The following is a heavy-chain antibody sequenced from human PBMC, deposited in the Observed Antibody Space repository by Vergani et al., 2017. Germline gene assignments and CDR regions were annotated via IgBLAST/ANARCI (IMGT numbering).Heavy chain of an antibody. CDR2: VSTGTKSQ. CDR1: GFDFSSYI. CDR3: AREERSNTSPFVGD. D-gene: IGHD2/OR15-2a*01. J-gene: IGHJ4*02. Sequence: EVQLVESGGGLVQPGGSLRLSCVVSGFDFSSYIMNWVRQAPGKGLEWVSFVSTGTKSQSYAESVKGRFTISRDSAKNSLYLQMDSLRAEDTAVYYCAREERSNTSPFVGDWGQGTLVTV. V-gene: IGHV3-48*01.